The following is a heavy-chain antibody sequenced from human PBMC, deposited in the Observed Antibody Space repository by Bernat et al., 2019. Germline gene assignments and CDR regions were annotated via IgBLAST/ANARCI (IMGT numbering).Heavy chain of an antibody. CDR2: IYYSGST. D-gene: IGHD4-17*01. CDR3: ARYDYGDVFDY. Sequence: QVQLQESGPGLVKPSETLSLTCTVSGGTISSYYWSWIRQPPGQGLERIGYIYYSGSTNYNPSPKSRVTISVDTSKNQFSLKLSSVTAADTAVYYCARYDYGDVFDYWGQGTLVTVSS. V-gene: IGHV4-59*01. CDR1: GGTISSYY. J-gene: IGHJ4*02.